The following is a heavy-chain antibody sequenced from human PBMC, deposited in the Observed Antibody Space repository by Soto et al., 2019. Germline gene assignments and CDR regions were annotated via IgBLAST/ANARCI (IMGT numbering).Heavy chain of an antibody. CDR3: ARTLPGVTGNNLAGLDY. J-gene: IGHJ4*02. D-gene: IGHD2-21*02. V-gene: IGHV1-69*13. Sequence: SVKVSCKASGGTFSSYAISWVRQAPGQGLEWMGGIIPIFGTANYAQKFQGRVTITADESTSTAYMELSSLRSEDTAVYYCARTLPGVTGNNLAGLDYWGQGIRVSVSS. CDR1: GGTFSSYA. CDR2: IIPIFGTA.